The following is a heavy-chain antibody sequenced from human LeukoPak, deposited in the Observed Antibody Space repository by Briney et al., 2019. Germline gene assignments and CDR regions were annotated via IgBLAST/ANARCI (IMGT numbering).Heavy chain of an antibody. Sequence: SETLSLTCTVSGGSISSSSYYWGWIRHPPGKGLEWIGSIYYSGSTYYNPSLKSRVTISVDTSKNQFSLKLSSVTAADTAVYYCAREESGFYYWGQGTLVTVSS. CDR3: AREESGFYY. D-gene: IGHD6-25*01. CDR2: IYYSGST. J-gene: IGHJ4*02. CDR1: GGSISSSSYY. V-gene: IGHV4-39*07.